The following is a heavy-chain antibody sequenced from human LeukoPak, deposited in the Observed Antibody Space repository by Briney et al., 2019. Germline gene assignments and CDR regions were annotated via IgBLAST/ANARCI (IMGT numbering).Heavy chain of an antibody. CDR2: INPSGGST. CDR1: GYTLTELS. V-gene: IGHV1-46*01. D-gene: IGHD3-22*01. Sequence: GASVKVSCKVSGYTLTELSMHWVRQAPGQGLEWMGIINPSGGSTSYAQKFQGRVTMTRDTSTSTVYVELSSLRSEDTAVYYCARGALYYYDSSGYYGYWGQGTLVTVSS. CDR3: ARGALYYYDSSGYYGY. J-gene: IGHJ4*02.